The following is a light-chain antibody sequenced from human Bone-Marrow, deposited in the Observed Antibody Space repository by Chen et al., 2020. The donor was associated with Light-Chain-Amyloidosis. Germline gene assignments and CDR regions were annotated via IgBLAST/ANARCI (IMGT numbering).Light chain of an antibody. CDR1: QTISSNY. J-gene: IGKJ4*01. CDR2: GPS. Sequence: IVLTQSPGTLSLSPGEGANLSCRASQTISSNYLTWYQQKFGQAPRLLIYGPSSRATGIPDRFTGSGSGTDFTLTINRLEPEDFAMYYCQQYGTSPLTFGGGTKVEIK. V-gene: IGKV3-20*01. CDR3: QQYGTSPLT.